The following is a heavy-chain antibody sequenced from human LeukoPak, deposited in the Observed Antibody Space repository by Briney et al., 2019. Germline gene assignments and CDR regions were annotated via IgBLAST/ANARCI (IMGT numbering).Heavy chain of an antibody. CDR1: GGSISSGGYY. V-gene: IGHV4-31*03. CDR3: ARENTAMASDY. D-gene: IGHD5-18*01. Sequence: PSETLSLTCTVSGGSISSGGYYWSWIRQHPGKGLEWIGYIYYSGSTYYNPSLKSRVTISVDTSKNQFSLKLSSVTAADTAVYYCARENTAMASDYWGQGTLVTVSS. J-gene: IGHJ4*02. CDR2: IYYSGST.